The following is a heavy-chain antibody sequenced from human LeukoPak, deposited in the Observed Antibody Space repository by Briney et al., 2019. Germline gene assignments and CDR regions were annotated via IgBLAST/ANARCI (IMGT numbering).Heavy chain of an antibody. Sequence: ASVKVSCKASGYTFTGYYMHWVRQAPGQGLEWMGWINPNSGNTGYAQKFQGRVTMTRNTSISTAYMELSSLRSEDTAVYYCARGRWEYDSSGYYLSWPSPFDPWGQGTLVTVSS. CDR2: INPNSGNT. CDR1: GYTFTGYY. V-gene: IGHV1-8*02. J-gene: IGHJ5*02. D-gene: IGHD3-22*01. CDR3: ARGRWEYDSSGYYLSWPSPFDP.